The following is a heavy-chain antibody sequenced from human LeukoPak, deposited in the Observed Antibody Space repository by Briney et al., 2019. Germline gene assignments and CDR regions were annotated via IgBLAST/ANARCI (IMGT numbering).Heavy chain of an antibody. CDR2: INPSGGST. Sequence: ASVKVSCKASGGTFSSYAISWVRQAPGQGLEWMGIINPSGGSTSYAQKFQGRVTMTRDTSTSTVYMELSSLRSEDTAVYYCARVVATSIAAPADYWGQGTLVTVSS. D-gene: IGHD6-6*01. J-gene: IGHJ4*02. CDR3: ARVVATSIAAPADY. V-gene: IGHV1-46*01. CDR1: GGTFSSYA.